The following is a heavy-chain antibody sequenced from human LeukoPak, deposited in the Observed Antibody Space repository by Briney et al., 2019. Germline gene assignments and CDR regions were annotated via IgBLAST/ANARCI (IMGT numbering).Heavy chain of an antibody. Sequence: PSETLSLTCTVSGGSISSSSYYWGWIRQPPGKGLEWIGSIYYSGSTYYNPSLKSRVTISVDTSKNQFSLKLNSVTVADTAVYYCARDYYDSRGEAFDIWGQGTMVTVSS. CDR2: IYYSGST. J-gene: IGHJ3*02. CDR1: GGSISSSSYY. CDR3: ARDYYDSRGEAFDI. D-gene: IGHD3-22*01. V-gene: IGHV4-39*07.